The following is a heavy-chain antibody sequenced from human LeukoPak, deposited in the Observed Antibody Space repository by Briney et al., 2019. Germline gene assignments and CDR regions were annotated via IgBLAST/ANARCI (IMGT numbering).Heavy chain of an antibody. J-gene: IGHJ4*02. Sequence: ASVKVSCKASGYTFTSYYMHWVRQAPGQGLDWMGIINPSGGSTSYAQKFQGRVTMTRDTSTSTVYMELSSLRSEDTAVYYCARALNGYYYDSSGYSDYFFDYWGQGTLVTVSS. CDR2: INPSGGST. V-gene: IGHV1-46*01. CDR3: ARALNGYYYDSSGYSDYFFDY. CDR1: GYTFTSYY. D-gene: IGHD3-22*01.